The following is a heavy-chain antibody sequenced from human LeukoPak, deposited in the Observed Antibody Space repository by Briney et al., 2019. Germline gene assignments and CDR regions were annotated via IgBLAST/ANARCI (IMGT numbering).Heavy chain of an antibody. CDR1: GGSFSGYY. Sequence: SETLSLTCAVYGGSFSGYYWSWIRQPPGKGLEWIGEINHSGSTNYNPSLKSRVTISVDTSKNQFSLKLSSVTAADTAVYYCARKGAIAVAGRYFDLWGRGTLVTVSS. CDR2: INHSGST. D-gene: IGHD6-19*01. J-gene: IGHJ2*01. V-gene: IGHV4-34*01. CDR3: ARKGAIAVAGRYFDL.